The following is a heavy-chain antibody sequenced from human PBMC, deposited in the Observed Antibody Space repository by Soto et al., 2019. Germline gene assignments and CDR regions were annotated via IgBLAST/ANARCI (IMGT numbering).Heavy chain of an antibody. Sequence: EVQLLESGGGLVQPGGSLRLSCAASRFTFSGYSMSWVRQAPGKGLEWVSGISGSGGSTYYADSVKGRFTISRDNSESTLFLQMNSLRAEDTALYYCAKSYGDTWKHYYFDYWGQETLVTVSS. D-gene: IGHD3-3*02. CDR2: ISGSGGST. CDR1: RFTFSGYS. J-gene: IGHJ4*02. CDR3: AKSYGDTWKHYYFDY. V-gene: IGHV3-23*01.